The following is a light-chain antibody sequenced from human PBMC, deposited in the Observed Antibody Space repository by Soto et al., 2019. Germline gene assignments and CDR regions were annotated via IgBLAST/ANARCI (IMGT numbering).Light chain of an antibody. CDR3: QQSYSTLSIT. CDR1: QSISIY. CDR2: AAS. V-gene: IGKV1-39*01. Sequence: DIPMTQSPSSLSASVGDRVTITCRASQSISIYLNWYQQKPGKAPKLLIYAASSLQSGVPSRFSGSGSGTDFTLTISSLQPEDFATYYCQQSYSTLSITFGQGTRLEIK. J-gene: IGKJ5*01.